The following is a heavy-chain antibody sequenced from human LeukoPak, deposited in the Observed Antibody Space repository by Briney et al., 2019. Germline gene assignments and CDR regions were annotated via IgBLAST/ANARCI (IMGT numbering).Heavy chain of an antibody. CDR2: ISSSGSTI. V-gene: IGHV3-48*03. Sequence: GGSLRLSCAASGFTFSSYEMNWVRQAPGKGLEWVSYISSSGSTIYYADSVKGRFTISRDNAKNSLYLQMNSLRAEDTAVYYCAREGSISSSWSVDYWGQGTLVTVSS. CDR1: GFTFSSYE. CDR3: AREGSISSSWSVDY. D-gene: IGHD6-13*01. J-gene: IGHJ4*02.